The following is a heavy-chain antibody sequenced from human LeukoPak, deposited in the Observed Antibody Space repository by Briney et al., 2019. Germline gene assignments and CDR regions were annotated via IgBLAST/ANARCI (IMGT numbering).Heavy chain of an antibody. V-gene: IGHV3-33*01. D-gene: IGHD6-6*01. CDR2: IWYDGSNK. Sequence: GGSLRLSGAASGFTFSSYGMHWVRQAPGKGLEWVAVIWYDGSNKYYADSVKGRFTISRDNSKNTLYLQMNSLRAEDTAVYYCARDLSINYYYGMDVWGQGTTVTVSS. CDR3: ARDLSINYYYGMDV. CDR1: GFTFSSYG. J-gene: IGHJ6*02.